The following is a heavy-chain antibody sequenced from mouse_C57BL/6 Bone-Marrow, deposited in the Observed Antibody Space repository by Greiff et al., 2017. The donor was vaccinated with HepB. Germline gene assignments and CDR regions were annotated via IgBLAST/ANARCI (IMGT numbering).Heavy chain of an antibody. CDR1: GYTFTDYY. Sequence: VQLQQSGAELVRPGASVKLSCKASGYTFTDYYINWVKQRPGQGLEWIARIYPGSGNTYYNEKFKGKATLTAEKSSSTAYMQLSSLTSEDSAVYFCAREGYYGSSSWYFDVWGTGTTFTVSS. CDR2: IYPGSGNT. CDR3: AREGYYGSSSWYFDV. D-gene: IGHD1-1*01. V-gene: IGHV1-76*01. J-gene: IGHJ1*03.